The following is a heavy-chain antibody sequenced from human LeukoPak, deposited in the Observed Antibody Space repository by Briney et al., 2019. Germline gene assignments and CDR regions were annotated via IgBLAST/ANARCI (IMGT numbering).Heavy chain of an antibody. Sequence: AGGSLRLSCTASGFTFTSYAMHWVRQAPGKGLEWVAVISYDASNKYYADSVKGRFTISRDNSKNTLYLQMNSLRAEDTAVYYCASSYYYDSSGYSLDAFDIWGQGTKVTVSS. CDR3: ASSYYYDSSGYSLDAFDI. J-gene: IGHJ3*02. D-gene: IGHD3-22*01. CDR1: GFTFTSYA. V-gene: IGHV3-30*14. CDR2: ISYDASNK.